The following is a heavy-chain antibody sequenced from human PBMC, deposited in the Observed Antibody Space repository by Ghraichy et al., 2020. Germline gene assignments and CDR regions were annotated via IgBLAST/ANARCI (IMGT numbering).Heavy chain of an antibody. CDR3: ARATAALVGFDY. CDR1: GGTFSSYA. CDR2: IIPIFGTA. V-gene: IGHV1-69*13. D-gene: IGHD1-26*01. Sequence: SVKVSCKASGGTFSSYAISWVRQAPGQGLEWMGGIIPIFGTANYAQKFQGRVTITADESTSTAYMELSSLRSEDTAVYYCARATAALVGFDYWGQGTLVTVSS. J-gene: IGHJ4*02.